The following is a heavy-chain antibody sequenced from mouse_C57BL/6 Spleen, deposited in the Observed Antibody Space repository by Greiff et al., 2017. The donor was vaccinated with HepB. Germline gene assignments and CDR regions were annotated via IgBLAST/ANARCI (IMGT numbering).Heavy chain of an antibody. D-gene: IGHD2-4*01. J-gene: IGHJ2*01. CDR1: GYTFTSYW. V-gene: IGHV1-61*01. CDR3: ARVGNYDYAFDY. CDR2: IYPSDSET. Sequence: VKLQQPGAELVRPGSSVKLSCKASGYTFTSYWMDWVKQRPGQGLEWIGNIYPSDSETHYNQKFKDKATLTVDKSSSTAYMQLSSLTSEDSAVYYCARVGNYDYAFDYWGQGTTLTVSS.